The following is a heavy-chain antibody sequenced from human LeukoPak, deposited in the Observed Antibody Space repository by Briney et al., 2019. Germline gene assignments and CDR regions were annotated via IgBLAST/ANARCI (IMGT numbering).Heavy chain of an antibody. CDR1: GLSFTIDW. Sequence: GSSLRLSCAASGLSFTIDWMHSVRQPARKGLGWVSRINSDGSSTRYADSVKGRFTIYRDNAKNTLYLQMNSLRAEDRAVYYCARAKLNLWLGYWGQGTLVTVSS. D-gene: IGHD5-18*01. CDR3: ARAKLNLWLGY. J-gene: IGHJ4*02. V-gene: IGHV3-74*01. CDR2: INSDGSST.